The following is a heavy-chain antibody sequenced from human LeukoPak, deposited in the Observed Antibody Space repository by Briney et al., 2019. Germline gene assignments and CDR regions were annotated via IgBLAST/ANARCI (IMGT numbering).Heavy chain of an antibody. CDR2: ISWNSDSI. V-gene: IGHV3-9*01. Sequence: GGSLRLSCAASRFIFDDYAMHWVRQAPGKGLEWVSSISWNSDSIGYADSVKGRFTISRDNAKNSLYLQMNDLRAEDTAFYYCVKDYSSRIYSLDQWGQGTLVTVSS. CDR3: VKDYSSRIYSLDQ. D-gene: IGHD6-13*01. J-gene: IGHJ4*02. CDR1: RFIFDDYA.